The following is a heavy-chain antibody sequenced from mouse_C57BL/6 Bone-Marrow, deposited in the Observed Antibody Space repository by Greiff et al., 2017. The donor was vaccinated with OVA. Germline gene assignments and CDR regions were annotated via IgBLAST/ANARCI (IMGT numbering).Heavy chain of an antibody. J-gene: IGHJ2*01. D-gene: IGHD1-1*01. CDR2: INPYNGGT. CDR3: ARAFYGSRFFDY. V-gene: IGHV1-19*01. Sequence: VQLQQSGPVLVKPGASVKMSCKASGYTFTDYYMNWVKQSHGKSLEWIGVINPYNGGTSYNQKFKGKATVTVDKSSSTAYMELNSLTSEDSAVYYCARAFYGSRFFDYWGQGTTLTVSS. CDR1: GYTFTDYY.